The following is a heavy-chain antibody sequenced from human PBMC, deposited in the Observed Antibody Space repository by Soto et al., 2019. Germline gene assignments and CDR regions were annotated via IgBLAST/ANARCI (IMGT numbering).Heavy chain of an antibody. CDR3: ATGSYGSGSYYLEY. CDR1: GYTFTSYA. J-gene: IGHJ4*02. V-gene: IGHV1-3*01. Sequence: ASVKVSCKASGYTFTSYAMHWVRQAPGQRLEWMGGFNAGDGNTKYAQKFQGRVTMTGDTSTSTAYMELSSLRSEDTAVYYCATGSYGSGSYYLEYWGQGTLVTVSS. CDR2: FNAGDGNT. D-gene: IGHD3-10*01.